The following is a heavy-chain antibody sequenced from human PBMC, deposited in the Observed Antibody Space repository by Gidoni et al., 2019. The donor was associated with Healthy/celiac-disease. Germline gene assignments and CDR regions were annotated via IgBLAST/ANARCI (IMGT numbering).Heavy chain of an antibody. CDR2: IKSKTDGGTT. D-gene: IGHD3-22*01. CDR3: TTGVGSSGYDLDY. V-gene: IGHV3-15*07. J-gene: IGHJ4*02. CDR1: GFTFSNAW. Sequence: EVQLVESGGGLVKPGGSLRLSCAASGFTFSNAWMNWVRQAPGKGLEWVGRIKSKTDGGTTDYAAPVKGRFTISRDDSKNTLYLQMNSLKTEDTAVYYCTTGVGSSGYDLDYWGQGTLVTVSS.